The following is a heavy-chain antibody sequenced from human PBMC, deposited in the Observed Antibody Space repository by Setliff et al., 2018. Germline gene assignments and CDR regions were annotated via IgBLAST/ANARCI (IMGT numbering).Heavy chain of an antibody. CDR2: ISYGGNT. CDR1: GVSISANHY. Sequence: SETLSLTCTVSGVSISANHYWGWIRQPPGKGLEWIGSISYGGNTYYNPSLNSRVTISADTSKNQFSVRLNSVTAADTAVYYCARLSPYNTGPPFDYWGQGSLVTVSS. J-gene: IGHJ4*02. CDR3: ARLSPYNTGPPFDY. V-gene: IGHV4-39*01. D-gene: IGHD2-8*02.